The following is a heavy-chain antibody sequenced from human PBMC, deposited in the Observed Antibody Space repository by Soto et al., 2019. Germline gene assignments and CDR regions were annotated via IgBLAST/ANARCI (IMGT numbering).Heavy chain of an antibody. J-gene: IGHJ6*03. Sequence: PGGSLRLSCAASGFTFSSYSMNWVRQAPGKGLEWVSYISSSSSTIYYADSVKGRFTISRDNAKNSLYLQMNSLRAEDTAVYYCARGGQFGELFYYYYYMDVWGKGTTVTVSS. CDR2: ISSSSSTI. CDR3: ARGGQFGELFYYYYYMDV. CDR1: GFTFSSYS. D-gene: IGHD3-10*01. V-gene: IGHV3-48*01.